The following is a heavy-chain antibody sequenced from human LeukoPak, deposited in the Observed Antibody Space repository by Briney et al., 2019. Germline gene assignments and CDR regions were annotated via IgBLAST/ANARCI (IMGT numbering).Heavy chain of an antibody. V-gene: IGHV3-23*01. CDR1: GFTFSSSA. CDR3: AKQLGYCSDGSCYFPY. J-gene: IGHJ4*02. Sequence: GGSLRLSCAASGFTFSSSAMNWVRQAPGQGLEWVSAISNNGGYTYYADSVQGRFTISRDNSKSTLCLQMNSLRAEDTAVYYCAKQLGYCSDGSCYFPYWGQGTLVTVSS. CDR2: ISNNGGYT. D-gene: IGHD2-15*01.